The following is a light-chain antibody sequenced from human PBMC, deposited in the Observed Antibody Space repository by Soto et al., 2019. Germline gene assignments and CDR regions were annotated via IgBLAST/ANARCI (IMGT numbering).Light chain of an antibody. CDR2: WAS. Sequence: DIVMTQSPDSLAVSLGERATINCKSSQSILYSSNNKNYLAWYQQKPGLPPKLLIYWASTRESGVPDRFSASGSWTDFTLTISSLQAEDVAVYYCQQYYSTPQTFGQGTKLEIK. J-gene: IGKJ2*01. CDR1: QSILYSSNNKNY. V-gene: IGKV4-1*01. CDR3: QQYYSTPQT.